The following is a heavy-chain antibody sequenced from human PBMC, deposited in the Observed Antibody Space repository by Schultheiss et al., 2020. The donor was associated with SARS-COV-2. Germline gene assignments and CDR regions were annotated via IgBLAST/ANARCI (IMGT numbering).Heavy chain of an antibody. CDR2: IYSGGST. D-gene: IGHD6-13*01. V-gene: IGHV3-53*01. J-gene: IGHJ4*02. Sequence: GGSLRLSCAASGFTVSSNYMSWVRQAPGKGLEWVSVIYSGGSTYYADSVKGRFTISRDNAKNSLYLQMNSLRAEDTAVYYCAKSVGIAAAGIFDYWGQGTLVTVSS. CDR1: GFTVSSNY. CDR3: AKSVGIAAAGIFDY.